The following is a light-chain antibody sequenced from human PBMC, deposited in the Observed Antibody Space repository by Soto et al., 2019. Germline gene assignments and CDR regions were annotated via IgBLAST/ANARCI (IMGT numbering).Light chain of an antibody. CDR2: DAS. CDR1: QSVSGY. V-gene: IGKV3-11*01. CDR3: QQRSNWPST. Sequence: EIVLTESPATLSLSPGNRATLSCRASQSVSGYLAWYQQKPGQAPRLLIYDASNRATGIPARFSVSGSGTDFTLTIPSLEPEDFGVYYCQQRSNWPSTFGGGTKVEI. J-gene: IGKJ4*01.